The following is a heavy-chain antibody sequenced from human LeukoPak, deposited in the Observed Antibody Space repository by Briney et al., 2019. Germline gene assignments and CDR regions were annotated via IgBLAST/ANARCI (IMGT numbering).Heavy chain of an antibody. J-gene: IGHJ5*02. D-gene: IGHD2-21*02. CDR1: GFTFSSYA. CDR2: ISYDGSNK. V-gene: IGHV3-30-3*02. Sequence: GGSLRLSCAASGFTFSSYAMHWVRQAPGKGLEWVAVISYDGSNKYYADSVKGRFTISRDNSKNTLYLQMNSLRAEDTALYYCAKSGDSSRTYNWFDPWGQGTLVTVSS. CDR3: AKSGDSSRTYNWFDP.